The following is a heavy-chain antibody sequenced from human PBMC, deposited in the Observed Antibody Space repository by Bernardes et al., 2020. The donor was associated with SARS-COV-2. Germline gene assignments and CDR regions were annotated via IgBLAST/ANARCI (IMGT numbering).Heavy chain of an antibody. D-gene: IGHD5-12*01. CDR2: ISSSGVST. CDR3: AKATDTGGYKPNDS. V-gene: IGHV3-23*01. CDR1: GFTFSSYS. J-gene: IGHJ4*02. Sequence: GGSLRLSCAASGFTFSSYSMNWVRQAPGKGLEWVSYISSSGVSTYYTNSVKGRFTISRDNSKNTLSLQMNSLTDEDTAVYYCAKATDTGGYKPNDSWGQGTLVTVSS.